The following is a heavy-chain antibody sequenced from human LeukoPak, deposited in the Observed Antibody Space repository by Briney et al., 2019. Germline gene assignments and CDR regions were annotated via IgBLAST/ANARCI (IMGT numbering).Heavy chain of an antibody. J-gene: IGHJ4*02. CDR1: GYTFTSYG. V-gene: IGHV1-18*01. Sequence: ASVKVSCKASGYTFTSYGISWVRQAPGQGLEWMGWISAYNGNTNYAQKLQGRVTTTTDTSTTTAYMELRSLRSDDTAVYYCARDGIAVAGTKWGYWGQGTLVTVSS. D-gene: IGHD6-19*01. CDR2: ISAYNGNT. CDR3: ARDGIAVAGTKWGY.